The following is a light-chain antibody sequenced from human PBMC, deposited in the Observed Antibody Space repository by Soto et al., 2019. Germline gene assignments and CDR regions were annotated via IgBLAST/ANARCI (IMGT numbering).Light chain of an antibody. CDR3: QQINSYPYT. V-gene: IGKV1-9*01. CDR2: AAS. CDR1: QAMNRD. Sequence: DIQLTQSPSFLSPSVGDRVTITCRASQAMNRDLAWYQQRPGTAPKLLIYAASILQSGVPSRFSGSGFGTLFTLTISSLQPEDAGTDFWQQINSYPYTFGQGTKLEIK. J-gene: IGKJ2*01.